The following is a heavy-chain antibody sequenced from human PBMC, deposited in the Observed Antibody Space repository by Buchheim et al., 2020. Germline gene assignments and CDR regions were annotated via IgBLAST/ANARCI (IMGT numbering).Heavy chain of an antibody. CDR1: GFTFSSYG. D-gene: IGHD5-18*01. V-gene: IGHV3-30*18. Sequence: QVQLVESGGGVVQPGRSLRLSCAASGFTFSSYGMHWVRQAPGKGLEWVAVISYDGSNKYYADSVKGRFTISRDNSKNTLYLQMNSLRAEDTAVYYCAKDRDSWIQLWSGYYFDYWGQGTL. J-gene: IGHJ4*02. CDR3: AKDRDSWIQLWSGYYFDY. CDR2: ISYDGSNK.